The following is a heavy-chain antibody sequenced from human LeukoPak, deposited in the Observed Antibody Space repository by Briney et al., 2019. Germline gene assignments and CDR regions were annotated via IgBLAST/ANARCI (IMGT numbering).Heavy chain of an antibody. CDR2: ISGSGGST. CDR3: SKPDYGDYYFDY. J-gene: IGHJ4*02. V-gene: IGHV3-23*01. Sequence: GGPLRLSCAASGFTFSSYAMSWVRQAPGKGLEWVSAISGSGGSTYYADSVKGRFTISRDNSKNTLYLQMNSLRAEDTAVYYCSKPDYGDYYFDYWGQGTLVTVSS. CDR1: GFTFSSYA. D-gene: IGHD4-17*01.